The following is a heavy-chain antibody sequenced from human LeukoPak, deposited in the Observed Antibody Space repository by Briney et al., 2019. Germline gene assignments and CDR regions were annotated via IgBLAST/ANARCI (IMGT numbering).Heavy chain of an antibody. CDR2: IYYSGST. CDR1: GGSISSSSYY. Sequence: SETLSLTCTVSGGSISSSSYYWGWIRQPPGKGLEWIGSIYYSGSTYYNPSLKSRVTVSVDTSKNQFSLKLSSVTAADTAVYYCARSLYYYGSDSFDIWGQGTMVTVSS. D-gene: IGHD3-10*01. J-gene: IGHJ3*02. CDR3: ARSLYYYGSDSFDI. V-gene: IGHV4-39*07.